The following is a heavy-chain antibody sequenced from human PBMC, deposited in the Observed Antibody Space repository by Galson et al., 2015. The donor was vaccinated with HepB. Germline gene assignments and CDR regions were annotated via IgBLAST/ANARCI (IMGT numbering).Heavy chain of an antibody. D-gene: IGHD6-19*01. CDR3: ARDRRGIFVAGRFEY. CDR1: GFIFNSYG. J-gene: IGHJ4*02. V-gene: IGHV3-33*01. Sequence: SLRLSCATSGFIFNSYGMHWVRQAPGKGLEWVAVIWYDGSYQYYTDSVKGRFTISRANSKNTVYLQMDGLRDDDTAVYYCARDRRGIFVAGRFEYWGQGTLVTVAS. CDR2: IWYDGSYQ.